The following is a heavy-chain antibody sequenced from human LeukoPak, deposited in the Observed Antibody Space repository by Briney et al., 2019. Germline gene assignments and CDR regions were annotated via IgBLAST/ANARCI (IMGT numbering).Heavy chain of an antibody. CDR2: IYYSGST. J-gene: IGHJ4*02. V-gene: IGHV4-39*07. Sequence: SETLSLTCTVSGGSISSSSYYWGWIRQPPGKGLEWIGSIYYSGSTYYNPSLKSRVTISVDASKNQFSLKLSSVTAADTAVYYCAREGSSLLRYFDWLITFDYWGQGTLVTVSS. CDR3: AREGSSLLRYFDWLITFDY. D-gene: IGHD3-9*01. CDR1: GGSISSSSYY.